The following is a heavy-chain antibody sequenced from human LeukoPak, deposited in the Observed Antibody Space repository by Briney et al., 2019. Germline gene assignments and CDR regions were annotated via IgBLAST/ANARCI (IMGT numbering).Heavy chain of an antibody. J-gene: IGHJ4*02. CDR3: ARVTLTSANFDY. V-gene: IGHV3-11*01. CDR2: ISSSGSTI. CDR1: GGSFSDYY. Sequence: LSLTCAVYGGSFSDYYMSWIRQAPGKGLEWVSYISSSGSTIYYADSVKGRFTISRDNAKNSLYLQMNSLRAEDTAMYYCARVTLTSANFDYWGQGTLVTVSS.